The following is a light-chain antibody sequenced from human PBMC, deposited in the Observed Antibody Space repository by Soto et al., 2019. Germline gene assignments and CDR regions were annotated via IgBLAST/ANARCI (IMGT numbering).Light chain of an antibody. CDR2: DAS. Sequence: EIVLTQSPATLSLSPGXRXXXXXXASXXVSNNLGWYQQKAGQAPRLLIYDASNRATGIPARFSGSGSGTDFTLTISSXXPEXXXVXXCQHGGTFGQGTRLEIK. V-gene: IGKV3-11*01. CDR1: XXVSNN. J-gene: IGKJ5*01. CDR3: QHGGT.